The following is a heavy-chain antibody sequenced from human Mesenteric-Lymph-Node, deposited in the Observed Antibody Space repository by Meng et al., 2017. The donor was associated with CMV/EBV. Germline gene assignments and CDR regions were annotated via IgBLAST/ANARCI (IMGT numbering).Heavy chain of an antibody. J-gene: IGHJ6*02. Sequence: GGSLRLSCTASGFTFDDYGMHWVRQAPGKGLEWVSGISWNSGSKDYADSVKGRFIISRDNAKNSLYLQMNSLRAEDTALYYCAKEFGHCSRTSCYNYGMDVWGQGTTVTVSS. CDR2: ISWNSGSK. CDR1: GFTFDDYG. V-gene: IGHV3-9*01. CDR3: AKEFGHCSRTSCYNYGMDV. D-gene: IGHD2-2*03.